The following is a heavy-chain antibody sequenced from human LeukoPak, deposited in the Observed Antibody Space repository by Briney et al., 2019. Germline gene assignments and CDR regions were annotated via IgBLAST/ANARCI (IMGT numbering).Heavy chain of an antibody. D-gene: IGHD3-16*01. Sequence: SETLSLTCTVSGDSMSYYYWNFIRQPAGKGLEWIGRIHTSGTTYYSASLKSRVSMSVDSSRNQFSLRLTSVAAADTAIYFCARGDYYDGGGRNWFDVWGQGTLVTVSS. V-gene: IGHV4-4*07. J-gene: IGHJ5*02. CDR3: ARGDYYDGGGRNWFDV. CDR2: IHTSGTT. CDR1: GDSMSYYY.